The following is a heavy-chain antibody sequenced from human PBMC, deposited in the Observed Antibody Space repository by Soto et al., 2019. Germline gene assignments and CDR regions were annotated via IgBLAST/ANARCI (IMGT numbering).Heavy chain of an antibody. V-gene: IGHV3-7*01. CDR2: IKQDESEK. CDR3: VRDGACDYVT. D-gene: IGHD3-16*01. J-gene: IGHJ5*02. CDR1: GFSFSSYW. Sequence: EVQLVESGGGLVKPGGSLRISCTVSGFSFSSYWMSWVRQAPGKGLEWVASIKQDESEKYYVDSVKGRFTISRDNVDDSLCMQMNSLSADDTSVYFCVRDGACDYVTWGQGTLVTVSS.